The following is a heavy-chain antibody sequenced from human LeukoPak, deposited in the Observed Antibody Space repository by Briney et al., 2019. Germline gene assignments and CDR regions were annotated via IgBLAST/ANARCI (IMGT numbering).Heavy chain of an antibody. CDR2: ISAYNGNT. CDR3: ARSDWNDPCFDY. Sequence: ASVKVSCKASGYTFTSFGISWVRQAPGQGLEWMGWISAYNGNTNYAQKLQGRVTMTTDTSTSTAYMELRSLRSDDTAVYYCARSDWNDPCFDYWGQGTLVTVSS. D-gene: IGHD1-1*01. V-gene: IGHV1-18*01. CDR1: GYTFTSFG. J-gene: IGHJ4*02.